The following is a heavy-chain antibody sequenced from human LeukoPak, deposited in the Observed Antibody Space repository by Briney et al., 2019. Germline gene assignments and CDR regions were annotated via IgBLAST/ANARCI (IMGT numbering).Heavy chain of an antibody. CDR2: ISWNSGSI. J-gene: IGHJ5*02. Sequence: GRSLRLSCAASGFTFDDYAMHWVRQAPGKGLEWVSGISWNSGSIGYADSVKGRFTISRDSAKNSLYLQMNSLRAEDTALYYCAKELGRPWGQGTLVTVSS. CDR1: GFTFDDYA. V-gene: IGHV3-9*01. CDR3: AKELGRP.